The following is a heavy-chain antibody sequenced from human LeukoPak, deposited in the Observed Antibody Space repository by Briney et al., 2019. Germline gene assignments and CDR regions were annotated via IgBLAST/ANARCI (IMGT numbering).Heavy chain of an antibody. J-gene: IGHJ4*02. CDR2: INQHGSEQ. CDR1: GFEFSNDW. Sequence: GGSLRLSCAASGFEFSNDWMNWVRQAPGKGLEWVANINQHGSEQYYADSVRGRFTISRDNSRNSLYLQMNSLRGEDTAVYYCARDPDVVRGVHFDYWGQGALVTVSS. CDR3: ARDPDVVRGVHFDY. V-gene: IGHV3-7*03. D-gene: IGHD3-10*01.